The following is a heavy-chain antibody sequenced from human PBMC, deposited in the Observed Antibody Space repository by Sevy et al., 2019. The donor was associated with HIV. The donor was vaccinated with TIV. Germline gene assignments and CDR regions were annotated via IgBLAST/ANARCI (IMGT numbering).Heavy chain of an antibody. CDR1: GYSFPTYW. CDR2: VWPIESDT. CDR3: ARGRQWPSDFDS. J-gene: IGHJ4*02. D-gene: IGHD6-19*01. V-gene: IGHV5-51*01. Sequence: GESLKISCQASGYSFPTYWIAWVRQMPGKGLEWVGIVWPIESDTTYSPSFQGQVTISVDKSINTVYLHWSSLKASHTGVYYCARGRQWPSDFDSWGQWTLVTVSS.